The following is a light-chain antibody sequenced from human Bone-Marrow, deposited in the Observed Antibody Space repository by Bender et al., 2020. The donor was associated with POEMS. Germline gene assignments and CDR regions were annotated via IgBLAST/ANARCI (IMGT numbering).Light chain of an antibody. CDR3: CSYAGSTTNWV. V-gene: IGLV2-23*02. J-gene: IGLJ3*02. CDR1: NRDVGGYNL. CDR2: EVV. Sequence: QSALTQPASVSGSPGQSLTISCTGTNRDVGGYNLISWYQQHPGQAPQLIIYEVVKRPSGISDRFSGSKSGTTASQTISGLQAEDEATYHCCSYAGSTTNWVFGGGTKVTVL.